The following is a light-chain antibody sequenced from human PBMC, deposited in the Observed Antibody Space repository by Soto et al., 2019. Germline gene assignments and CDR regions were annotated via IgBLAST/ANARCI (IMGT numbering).Light chain of an antibody. V-gene: IGKV1-27*01. CDR2: AAS. CDR1: QDIRNF. CDR3: QKYSTVPA. J-gene: IGKJ3*01. Sequence: DIQMTQSPTSLSASVGDRVTITCRASQDIRNFVAWYQQKPGKAPKLLIYAASTLQSGVPSRFSGSGSGTDFTLTINILQHEDVATYSCQKYSTVPAFGHGTKVEIK.